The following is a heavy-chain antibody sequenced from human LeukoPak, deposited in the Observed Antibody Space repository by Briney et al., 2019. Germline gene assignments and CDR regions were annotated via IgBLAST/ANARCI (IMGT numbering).Heavy chain of an antibody. J-gene: IGHJ6*02. V-gene: IGHV1-18*01. D-gene: IGHD3-3*01. CDR3: AREHDFWSGSYYGMDV. Sequence: GASVKVSCKASGYTFTSYGISWVRQAPGQGLEWMGWISAYNGNTNYAQKLQGRVTMTTDTSTSTAYMELRSLRSDDTAVYYCAREHDFWSGSYYGMDVWGQGTTVTVSS. CDR1: GYTFTSYG. CDR2: ISAYNGNT.